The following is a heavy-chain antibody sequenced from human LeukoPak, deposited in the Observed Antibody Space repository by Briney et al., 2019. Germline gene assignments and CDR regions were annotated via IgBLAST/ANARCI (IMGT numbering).Heavy chain of an antibody. Sequence: GGSLRLSWAACGFGVSTNYMRWVRQAPRKGLEWVSVLYSSGDTYYADSVKGRFTISRDNSKNTLYLQMNSLRAEDTAVYYCAREKNDIVLTSYYFDYWCQVTLVTVSS. CDR1: GFGVSTNY. CDR3: AREKNDIVLTSYYFDY. V-gene: IGHV3-53*01. J-gene: IGHJ4*02. CDR2: LYSSGDT. D-gene: IGHD5-12*01.